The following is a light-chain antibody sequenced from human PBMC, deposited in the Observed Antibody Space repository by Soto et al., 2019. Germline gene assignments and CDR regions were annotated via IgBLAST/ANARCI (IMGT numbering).Light chain of an antibody. CDR3: QQCNNWPPLT. V-gene: IGKV3-15*01. CDR2: GAS. Sequence: EVVMTQSPVTLSVSPGERATLSCRASQNIESNLAWCRQKPGQSPRLLIYGASTRASGIPARFSGSGYGTEFTLTISSLQSEDFAVYYCQQCNNWPPLTFGGGTKVEIK. CDR1: QNIESN. J-gene: IGKJ4*01.